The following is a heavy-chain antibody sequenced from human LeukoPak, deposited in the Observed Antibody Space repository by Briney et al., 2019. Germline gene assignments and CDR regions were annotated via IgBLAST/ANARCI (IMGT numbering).Heavy chain of an antibody. V-gene: IGHV3-23*01. CDR3: AREKIVGSGYGDY. J-gene: IGHJ4*02. CDR2: ISGSGGST. Sequence: GGSLRLSCAASGFTFSSYAMSWVRQAPGKGLEWVSAISGSGGSTYYADSVKGRFTISRDNAKNSLYLQMNSLRAEDTAVYYCAREKIVGSGYGDYWGQGTLVTVSS. CDR1: GFTFSSYA. D-gene: IGHD5-12*01.